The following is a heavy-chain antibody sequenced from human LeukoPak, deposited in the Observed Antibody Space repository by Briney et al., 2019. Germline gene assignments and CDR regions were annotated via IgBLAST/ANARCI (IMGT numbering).Heavy chain of an antibody. CDR2: ISAYNGNT. V-gene: IGHV1-18*01. D-gene: IGHD6-13*01. CDR1: GYTFTRYG. CDR3: ARGGTRSSWVGNFDY. Sequence: ASVKVSCKASGYTFTRYGISWVRQSPGQGLEWMGWISAYNGNTNYAQKLQGRVTMTTDTSMSTAYMELRSLRSDDTAVYYCARGGTRSSWVGNFDYWGQGTLVTVSS. J-gene: IGHJ4*02.